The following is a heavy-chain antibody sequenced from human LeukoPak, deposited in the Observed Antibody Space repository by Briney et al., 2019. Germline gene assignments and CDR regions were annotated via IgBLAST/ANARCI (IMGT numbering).Heavy chain of an antibody. V-gene: IGHV4-59*12. Sequence: SETLSLTCTVSGGSISSYYWSWIRQPPGKGLEWIGYIYYSGSTNYNPSLKSRVTISVDTSKNQFSLRLSSVTAADTAVYYCARGTLYSGWSYYFDYWGQGSQVTVSS. CDR1: GGSISSYY. CDR3: ARGTLYSGWSYYFDY. D-gene: IGHD6-19*01. J-gene: IGHJ4*02. CDR2: IYYSGST.